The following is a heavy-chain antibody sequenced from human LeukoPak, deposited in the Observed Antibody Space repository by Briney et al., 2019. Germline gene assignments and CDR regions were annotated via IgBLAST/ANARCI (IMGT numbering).Heavy chain of an antibody. CDR2: IYYSGST. D-gene: IGHD6-19*01. J-gene: IGHJ5*02. Sequence: SETLSLTCTVSGGSISSSSYYWGWIRQPPGKGLERIGSIYYSGSTYYNPSLKSRVTISVDTSKNQFSLKLSSVTAADTAVYYCARQIAVAGNWFDPWGQGTLVTVSS. CDR3: ARQIAVAGNWFDP. V-gene: IGHV4-39*01. CDR1: GGSISSSSYY.